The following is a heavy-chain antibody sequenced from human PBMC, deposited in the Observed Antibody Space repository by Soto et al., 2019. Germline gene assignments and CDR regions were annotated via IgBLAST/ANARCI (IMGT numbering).Heavy chain of an antibody. CDR2: ITFNGGGK. J-gene: IGHJ4*02. V-gene: IGHV3-30*12. Sequence: PGGSLRLSCAPSGFTFSAYDMPWGRQAPDKKLEWVALITFNGGGKYYADSFKGRFTISRDNSNDTLYLHMDSLRAEDTAMYYCGRDTDDRSAYKPDYWGQGTLVTVSS. CDR1: GFTFSAYD. CDR3: GRDTDDRSAYKPDY. D-gene: IGHD3-3*01.